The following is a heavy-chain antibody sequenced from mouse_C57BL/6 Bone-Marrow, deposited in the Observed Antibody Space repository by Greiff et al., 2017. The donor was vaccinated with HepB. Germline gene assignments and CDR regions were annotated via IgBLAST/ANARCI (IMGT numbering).Heavy chain of an antibody. V-gene: IGHV5-4*01. CDR1: GFTFSSYA. Sequence: EVQGVESGGGLVKPGGSLKLSCAASGFTFSSYAMSWVRQTPEKRLEWVATISDGGSYTYYPDNVKGRFTISRDNAKNNLYLQMSHLKSEDTAMYYCAREGYYYGSSDYWGQGTTLAVSS. D-gene: IGHD1-1*01. CDR3: AREGYYYGSSDY. J-gene: IGHJ2*01. CDR2: ISDGGSYT.